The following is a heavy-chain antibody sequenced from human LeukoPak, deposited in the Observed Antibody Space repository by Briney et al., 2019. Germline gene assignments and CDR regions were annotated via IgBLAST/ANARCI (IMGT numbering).Heavy chain of an antibody. Sequence: GESLKISCTCSGYSFTSYWIGWVRQMPGKGLEWMGIIYPGDSDTRYSPSFQGHGTISSDKSISTPYLQWSSLKASDTAMYYCTTINHCSCGSCITSNFDYWGQGTLVTVTS. CDR3: TTINHCSCGSCITSNFDY. CDR2: IYPGDSDT. V-gene: IGHV5-51*01. J-gene: IGHJ4*02. CDR1: GYSFTSYW. D-gene: IGHD2-15*01.